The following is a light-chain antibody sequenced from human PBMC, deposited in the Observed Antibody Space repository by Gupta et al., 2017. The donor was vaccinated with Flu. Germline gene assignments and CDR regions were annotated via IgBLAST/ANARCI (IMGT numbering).Light chain of an antibody. CDR1: QSLLYSNGDNY. J-gene: IGKJ1*01. CDR3: MQSLQTPRT. V-gene: IGKV2-28*01. CDR2: LGS. Sequence: DIVMTQSPLSLPVTPGEPASISCRSSQSLLYSNGDNYLEWYLQKPGQSPQLLIYLGSNRASGVPDRFSGSGSGTDFTLKISRVEAEDVGVYYCMQSLQTPRTFGQGTKVEIK.